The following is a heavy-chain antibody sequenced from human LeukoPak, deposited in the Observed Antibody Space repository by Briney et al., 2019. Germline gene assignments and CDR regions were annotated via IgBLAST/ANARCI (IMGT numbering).Heavy chain of an antibody. J-gene: IGHJ5*02. V-gene: IGHV4-34*01. CDR2: INHSGGT. Sequence: SETLSLTCAVYGGSFSGYYWSWIRQPPGKGLEWIGEINHSGGTNYNPSLKSRVTLSVDTSKNQFSLKLSSVTAADTAVYYCARSMALRYFDWLKRNWFDPWGQGTLVTVSS. D-gene: IGHD3-9*01. CDR3: ARSMALRYFDWLKRNWFDP. CDR1: GGSFSGYY.